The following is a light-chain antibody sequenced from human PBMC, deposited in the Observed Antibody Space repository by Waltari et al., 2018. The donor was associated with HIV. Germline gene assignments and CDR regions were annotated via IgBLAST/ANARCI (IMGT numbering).Light chain of an antibody. J-gene: IGKJ1*01. CDR2: QTS. Sequence: DIQMTQSPSTLSASVGDRVTISCRASRSLSGWLAWYQQKPGSAPKLLIFQTSNLQNGVPSRFSGSVSGTEFTLTISSLQPDDFATYYCQEYASFSRTFGQGTKVEVK. CDR3: QEYASFSRT. CDR1: RSLSGW. V-gene: IGKV1-5*03.